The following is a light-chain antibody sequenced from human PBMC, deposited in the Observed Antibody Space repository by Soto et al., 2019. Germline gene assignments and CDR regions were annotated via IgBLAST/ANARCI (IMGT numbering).Light chain of an antibody. CDR3: CSYSGSSTLV. CDR1: SSDVGSYNL. J-gene: IGLJ2*01. V-gene: IGLV2-23*02. CDR2: EVS. Sequence: QSVLTQPASVSGSPGQSITISCTGTSSDVGSYNLVSWYQQHPGKAPKLMIYEVSKRPSGVSNRFSGSKSGNTASLTISGLQAEYEADYYCCSYSGSSTLVFGGGTMVTVL.